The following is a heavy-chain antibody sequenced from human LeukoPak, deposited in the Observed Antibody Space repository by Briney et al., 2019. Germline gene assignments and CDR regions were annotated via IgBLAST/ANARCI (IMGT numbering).Heavy chain of an antibody. V-gene: IGHV4-38-2*02. D-gene: IGHD1-26*01. CDR3: ARHRRSGSYFLDY. Sequence: SETLSLTCTVSGYSISSGYYWGWIRQPPGKGLEWIGSIYHSGSTYYNPSLKSRVTISVDTSKNQFSLKLSSVTAADTAVYYCARHRRSGSYFLDYWGQGTLVTVSS. J-gene: IGHJ4*02. CDR2: IYHSGST. CDR1: GYSISSGYY.